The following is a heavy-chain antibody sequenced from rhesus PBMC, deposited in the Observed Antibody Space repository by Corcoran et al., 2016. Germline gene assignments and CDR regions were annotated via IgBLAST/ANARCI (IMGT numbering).Heavy chain of an antibody. J-gene: IGHJ6*01. Sequence: QVQLQESGPGLVKPSETLYLTCAVSGGSISDDYYWSWIRQPSGKGLKWIGYIYGSGGGINYNPSLKNRVTISIDSSKNQFSLKLSSVTAADTAVYYCARDGWGDYYFVEGYGLDSWGQGVVVTVSS. D-gene: IGHD3-34*01. CDR1: GGSISDDYY. CDR3: ARDGWGDYYFVEGYGLDS. CDR2: IYGSGGGI. V-gene: IGHV4-106*01.